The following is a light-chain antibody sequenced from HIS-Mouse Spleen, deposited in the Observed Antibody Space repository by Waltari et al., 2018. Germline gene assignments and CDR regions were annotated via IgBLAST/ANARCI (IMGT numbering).Light chain of an antibody. V-gene: IGLV2-11*01. Sequence: QSALTQPRSVSGSPGQSVTISCTGTSTDVGGYNYVSWYQPHPGKAPKLMSDDLSKRRSGFPVSFTGARSGNTAYLTISGLQAEDDADYYGCSDAGSYTYVFGAGTKVTGL. CDR1: STDVGGYNY. CDR3: CSDAGSYTYV. CDR2: DLS. J-gene: IGLJ1*01.